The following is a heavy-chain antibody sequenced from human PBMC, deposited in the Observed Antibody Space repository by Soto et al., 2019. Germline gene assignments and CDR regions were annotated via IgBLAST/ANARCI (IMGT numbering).Heavy chain of an antibody. CDR3: ARPHPIAALGFDY. J-gene: IGHJ4*02. CDR2: VTADGGT. V-gene: IGHV3-23*01. Sequence: GGSLILSCEGSGFTVSSHAMTWIRQAPGKGPEWVSTVTADGGTYYADSVKGRFTMSRDNAENTLYLQMNSLRDEDTAVYYCARPHPIAALGFDYWGQGTLVTVSS. CDR1: GFTVSSHA. D-gene: IGHD6-6*01.